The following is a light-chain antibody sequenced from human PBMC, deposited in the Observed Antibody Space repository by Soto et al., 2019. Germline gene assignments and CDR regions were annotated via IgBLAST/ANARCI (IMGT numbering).Light chain of an antibody. V-gene: IGLV2-23*02. CDR1: SSDVGSYNL. J-gene: IGLJ1*01. CDR3: CSYAGSSSLYV. CDR2: EVS. Sequence: QSALTQPASVSGSPGQSITISCTGTSSDVGSYNLVSWYQQHPGKAPKLMIYEVSKRPSGVSNRFSGSKSGNTASQTISGLQAEDEADYYCCSYAGSSSLYVFGTGTKLTVL.